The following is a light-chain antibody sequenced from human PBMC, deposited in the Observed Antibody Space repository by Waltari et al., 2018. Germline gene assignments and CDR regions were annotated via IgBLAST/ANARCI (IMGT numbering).Light chain of an antibody. J-gene: IGKJ1*01. CDR3: QHYVRLPVS. CDR2: GAS. Sequence: DIVLTQSPGTLALSPGERATLSCRASQSVSRSLAWYQQKPVQAPRLLIYGASSRATGVPDRFSGSGSGTDFSLTISRLEPEDFAVYYCQHYVRLPVSFGQGTKVEIK. CDR1: QSVSRS. V-gene: IGKV3-20*01.